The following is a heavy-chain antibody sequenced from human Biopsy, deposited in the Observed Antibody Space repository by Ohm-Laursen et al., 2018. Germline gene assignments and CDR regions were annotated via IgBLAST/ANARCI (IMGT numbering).Heavy chain of an antibody. Sequence: SVKVSCNGSGYAVNDYFLHWLRQAPGHGPGWMGWISPNSGGTNYAQKFQGRVTMTTDTSTSTVYLELRRLISDDTAVYYCSRDIMNRIAGLVARSDVFDVWGQGTLVTVSS. J-gene: IGHJ3*01. V-gene: IGHV1-2*02. CDR3: SRDIMNRIAGLVARSDVFDV. CDR2: ISPNSGGT. D-gene: IGHD3-16*01. CDR1: GYAVNDYF.